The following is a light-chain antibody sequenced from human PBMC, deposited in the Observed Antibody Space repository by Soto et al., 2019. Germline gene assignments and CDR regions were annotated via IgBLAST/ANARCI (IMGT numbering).Light chain of an antibody. V-gene: IGKV3-15*01. CDR2: GAS. J-gene: IGKJ5*01. CDR3: QKYNNWPLT. Sequence: IVMTQSPATLSVSPGERATVSCRASQSVSSDLAWYQQKPGQAPRLLIYGASTKATGIPARFSGSGSGTEFTLTISSLQSEDFAVYYCQKYNNWPLTFGQGTRLEVK. CDR1: QSVSSD.